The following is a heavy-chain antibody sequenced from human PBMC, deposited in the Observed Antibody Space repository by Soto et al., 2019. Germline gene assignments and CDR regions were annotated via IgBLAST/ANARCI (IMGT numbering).Heavy chain of an antibody. CDR3: TTDTAMVRGMDV. CDR2: IKSKTDGGTT. CDR1: GFTFSNAW. Sequence: GSLRLPCAASGFTFSNAWMSWVRQAPGKGLEWVGRIKSKTDGGTTDYAAPVKGRFTISRDDSKNTLYLQMNSLKTEATAVYYCTTDTAMVRGMDVWGQGTKVTVSS. V-gene: IGHV3-15*01. J-gene: IGHJ6*02. D-gene: IGHD5-18*01.